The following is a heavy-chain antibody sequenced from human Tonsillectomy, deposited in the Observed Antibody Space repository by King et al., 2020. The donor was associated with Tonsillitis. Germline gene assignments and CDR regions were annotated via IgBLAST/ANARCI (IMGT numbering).Heavy chain of an antibody. V-gene: IGHV3-11*06. J-gene: IGHJ3*02. CDR1: GFTFSDYY. CDR3: ASARTYCSGIALTGGNDAFDI. D-gene: IGHD3-10*01. Sequence: VQLVESGGGLVKPGGSLRLSCAASGFTFSDYYMSWVRQAPGKGLEWVAYISSSSSYTKYADSVKGRFTISRDNAKNSLYLQMNSLRAEDTAVYYCASARTYCSGIALTGGNDAFDICGHGTMVTVSS. CDR2: ISSSSSYT.